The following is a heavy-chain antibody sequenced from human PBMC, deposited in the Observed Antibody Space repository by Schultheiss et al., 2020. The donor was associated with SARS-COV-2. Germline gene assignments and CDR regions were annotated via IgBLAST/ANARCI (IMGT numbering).Heavy chain of an antibody. V-gene: IGHV3-30*14. CDR2: ISYDGSNK. CDR3: ASPYYYDSSGYFDY. CDR1: GFTFSSYA. J-gene: IGHJ4*02. Sequence: GGSLRLSCAASGFTFSSYAMHWVRQAPGKGLEWVAVISYDGSNKYYADSVKGRFTISRDNSKNTLYLQMNSLRAEDTAVYYCASPYYYDSSGYFDYWGQGTLVTVSS. D-gene: IGHD3-22*01.